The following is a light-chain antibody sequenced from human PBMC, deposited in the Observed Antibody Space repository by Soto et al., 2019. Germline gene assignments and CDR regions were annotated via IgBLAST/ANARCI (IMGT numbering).Light chain of an antibody. CDR1: QSVSSY. CDR3: QQRNNWPLT. Sequence: EIVLTQSPATLSLSPGERATLSCRASQSVSSYLVWYQQKPGQAPRLLIYDASNRATGIPARFSGSGSGTDSTLTISSLEPEDFAVYYSQQRNNWPLTFGGGTKVEIK. V-gene: IGKV3-11*01. CDR2: DAS. J-gene: IGKJ4*01.